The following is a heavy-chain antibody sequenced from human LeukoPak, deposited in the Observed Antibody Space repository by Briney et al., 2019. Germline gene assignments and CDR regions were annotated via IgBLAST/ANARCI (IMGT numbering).Heavy chain of an antibody. CDR1: GFTFSTYW. Sequence: PGVSLRLSCAASGFTFSTYWMSWVRQAPGKGLECVANIKRDGSEKYYVDSVKGRFTIFRDDAKSSLYLQMNSLRAEDTAVYFCARVYTGNRWHFDYWGQGTLVTASS. CDR2: IKRDGSEK. CDR3: ARVYTGNRWHFDY. V-gene: IGHV3-7*03. D-gene: IGHD2-2*02. J-gene: IGHJ4*02.